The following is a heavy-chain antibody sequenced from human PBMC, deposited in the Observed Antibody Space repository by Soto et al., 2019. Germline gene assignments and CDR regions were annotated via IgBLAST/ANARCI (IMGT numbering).Heavy chain of an antibody. CDR1: GYTLAIYA. J-gene: IGHJ4*02. D-gene: IGHD6-19*01. Sequence: SVEVSCEASGYTLAIYAMRWVRQAPGQRLEWMGWINAGNGNTKYSQKFQGRVTITRDTSASTAYMELSSLRSEDTAVYYCAIGIGIAVAGDYWGQGTLVTVSS. V-gene: IGHV1-3*01. CDR3: AIGIGIAVAGDY. CDR2: INAGNGNT.